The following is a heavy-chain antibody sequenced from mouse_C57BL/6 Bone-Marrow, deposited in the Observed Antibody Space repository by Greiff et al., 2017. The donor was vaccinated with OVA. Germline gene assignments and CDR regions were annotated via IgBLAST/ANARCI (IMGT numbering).Heavy chain of an antibody. V-gene: IGHV1-81*01. CDR2: IYPRSGNT. CDR1: GYTFTSYG. D-gene: IGHD2-5*01. Sequence: VQLQQSGAELARPGASVKLSCKASGYTFTSYGISWVKQRTGQGLEWIGEIYPRSGNTYYNEKFKGKATLTADKSSSTAYMELRSLTSEDSAVYFCARAGDSNLYYAMDYWGQGTSVTVSS. CDR3: ARAGDSNLYYAMDY. J-gene: IGHJ4*01.